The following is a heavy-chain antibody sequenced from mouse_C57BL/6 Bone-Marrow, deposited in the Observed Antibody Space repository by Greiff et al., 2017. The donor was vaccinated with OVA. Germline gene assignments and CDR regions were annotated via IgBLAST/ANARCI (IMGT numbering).Heavy chain of an antibody. CDR1: GFSLTSYG. V-gene: IGHV2-2*01. Sequence: QVQLQQSGPGLVQPSQSLSITCTVSGFSLTSYGVHWVRQSPGKGLEWLGVIWSGGSTDYNAAFISRLSISKDNSKSQVFFKMNSLQADDTAIYYCARRHGSSPFAYWGQGTLVTVSA. CDR3: ARRHGSSPFAY. D-gene: IGHD1-1*01. CDR2: IWSGGST. J-gene: IGHJ3*01.